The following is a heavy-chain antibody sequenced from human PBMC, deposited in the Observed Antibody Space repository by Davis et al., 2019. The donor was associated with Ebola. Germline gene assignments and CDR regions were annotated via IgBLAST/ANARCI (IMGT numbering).Heavy chain of an antibody. CDR1: GFTFSSYG. CDR2: IWYDGSNK. D-gene: IGHD3-3*01. Sequence: GESLKISCAASGFTFSSYGMHWVRQAPGKGLEWVAVIWYDGSNKYYADSVKGRFTISRDNSKNTLYLQMNSLRAEDTAVYYCARSHYDFWSGYFDYWGQGTLVTVSS. CDR3: ARSHYDFWSGYFDY. V-gene: IGHV3-33*01. J-gene: IGHJ4*02.